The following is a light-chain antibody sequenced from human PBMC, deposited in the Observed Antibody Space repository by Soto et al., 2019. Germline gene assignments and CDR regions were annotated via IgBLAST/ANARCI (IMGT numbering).Light chain of an antibody. CDR3: QQYYSTPRT. J-gene: IGKJ1*01. CDR2: WAS. V-gene: IGKV4-1*01. Sequence: DIVMTQSPDSLAVSLGERATINCKSSQSVLYSSNNKNYLAWYQQKPGQPPKLLIYWASTRESGVPDRFSGSGSGTDFTLTISSLHAEDVAVYYWQQYYSTPRTFGQGTKVEIK. CDR1: QSVLYSSNNKNY.